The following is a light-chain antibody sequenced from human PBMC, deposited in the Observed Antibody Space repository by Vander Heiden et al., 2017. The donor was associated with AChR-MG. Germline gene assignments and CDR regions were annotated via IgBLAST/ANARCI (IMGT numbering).Light chain of an antibody. CDR1: QNIDSL. Sequence: EIVLTQSPATLSLSPGERATLSCRAGQNIDSLLAWYQHKPGQAPRLLIYDASNRATGIPARFSGSGSGTDFTLTISSLEPEDFAVYYCQQRSNWPLTFGGGTKVEIK. V-gene: IGKV3-11*01. CDR3: QQRSNWPLT. J-gene: IGKJ4*01. CDR2: DAS.